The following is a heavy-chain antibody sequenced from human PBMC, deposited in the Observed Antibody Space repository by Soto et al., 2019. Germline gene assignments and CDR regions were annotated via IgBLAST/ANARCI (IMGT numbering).Heavy chain of an antibody. Sequence: RLSCAASGFTFSSYWMHWVRQAPGKGLVWVSRINSDGSSTSYADSVKGRFTISRDNAKNTLYLQMNSLRGEDTAVYYCARASGIMVAHHYFDFWGQGTLVTVSS. V-gene: IGHV3-74*01. CDR1: GFTFSSYW. D-gene: IGHD2-8*01. CDR3: ARASGIMVAHHYFDF. J-gene: IGHJ4*02. CDR2: INSDGSST.